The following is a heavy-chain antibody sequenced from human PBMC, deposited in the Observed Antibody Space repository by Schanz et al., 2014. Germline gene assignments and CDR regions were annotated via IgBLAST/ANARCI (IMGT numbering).Heavy chain of an antibody. Sequence: PGGSLRLSCAASGFTFSDHYMDWVRQAPGKGLEWVSALSGSGGSTYYADSVKGRFTISRDNAKNTLYLQMNSLRAGDTAVYYCARGTDWNLHYWGQGALVTVSS. J-gene: IGHJ4*02. CDR1: GFTFSDHY. CDR2: LSGSGGST. D-gene: IGHD1-1*01. CDR3: ARGTDWNLHY. V-gene: IGHV3-11*04.